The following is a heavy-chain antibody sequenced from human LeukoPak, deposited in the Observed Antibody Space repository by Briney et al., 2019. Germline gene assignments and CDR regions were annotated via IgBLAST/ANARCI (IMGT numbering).Heavy chain of an antibody. CDR3: AKLRGYYGSGQQVTLDY. D-gene: IGHD3-10*01. V-gene: IGHV3-30*02. J-gene: IGHJ4*02. CDR1: GFTFSSYG. Sequence: GGSLRLSCAASGFTFSSYGMHWVRQAPGKGLEWVAVIWYDGSNKYYADSVKGRFTISRDNSKNTLYLQMDSLSVEDTAVYYCAKLRGYYGSGQQVTLDYWGQETLVSVSS. CDR2: IWYDGSNK.